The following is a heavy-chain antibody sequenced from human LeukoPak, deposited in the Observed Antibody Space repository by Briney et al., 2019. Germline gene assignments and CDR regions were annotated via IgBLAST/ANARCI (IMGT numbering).Heavy chain of an antibody. V-gene: IGHV4-31*03. CDR2: IYYSGRP. CDR3: ARASDYISGNWLDP. Sequence: PSQTLSLTCTVSGGSISSGDYYWSWIRRDQGKGLEWIGYIYYSGRPHYNPSLKSRVTISIDTSKNQFSLKLSSVTAADTAVYYCARASDYISGNWLDPWGQGMQVTVSS. CDR1: GGSISSGDYY. J-gene: IGHJ5*02. D-gene: IGHD4-11*01.